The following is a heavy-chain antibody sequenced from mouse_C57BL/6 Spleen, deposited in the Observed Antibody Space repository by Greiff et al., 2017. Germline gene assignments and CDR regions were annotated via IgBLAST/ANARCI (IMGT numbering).Heavy chain of an antibody. CDR2: INPNNGGT. V-gene: IGHV1-26*01. J-gene: IGHJ4*01. D-gene: IGHD1-1*01. CDR3: ARSLGRYYAMDY. Sequence: VQLQQSGPELVKPGASVKISCKASGYTFTDYYMNWVKQSHGKSLEWIGDINPNNGGTSYNQKFKGKATLTVDQSSSTAYMELRSLTSEDSAVYYCARSLGRYYAMDYWGQGTSVTVSS. CDR1: GYTFTDYY.